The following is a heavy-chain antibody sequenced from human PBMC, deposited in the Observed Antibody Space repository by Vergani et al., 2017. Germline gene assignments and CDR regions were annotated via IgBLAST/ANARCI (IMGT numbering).Heavy chain of an antibody. J-gene: IGHJ6*03. CDR3: ARVNTETNGHLYYYYYMDF. D-gene: IGHD4-11*01. CDR1: GGSFTSYH. V-gene: IGHV4-34*01. Sequence: QVQLQQWGGGLLKPSETLSLTCVVNGGSFTSYHWTWIRQSPGEGLEWVGDIDHTGRPDYNPSLKSGLTMSVDKSRNQFSLTLNSVTATDTAIYFCARVNTETNGHLYYYYYMDFWGQGTAVTVS. CDR2: IDHTGRP.